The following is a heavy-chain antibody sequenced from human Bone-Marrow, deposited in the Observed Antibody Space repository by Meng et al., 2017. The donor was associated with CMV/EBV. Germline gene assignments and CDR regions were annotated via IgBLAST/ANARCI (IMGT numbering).Heavy chain of an antibody. D-gene: IGHD3-3*01. J-gene: IGHJ4*02. CDR2: INSDGSST. Sequence: GESLKISCAASGFTFSSYWMHWVRQAPGKGLVWVSRINSDGSSTSYADSVKGRFTISRDNAKNSVYLQMNSLRADDTAVYHCVRYRGVDFWSGYYGFDQCGQGTLVTVSS. CDR3: VRYRGVDFWSGYYGFDQ. CDR1: GFTFSSYW. V-gene: IGHV3-74*01.